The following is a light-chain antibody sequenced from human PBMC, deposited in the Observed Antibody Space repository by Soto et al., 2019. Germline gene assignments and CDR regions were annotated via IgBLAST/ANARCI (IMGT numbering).Light chain of an antibody. V-gene: IGLV2-14*01. CDR3: SSYTSSSTLFYV. J-gene: IGLJ1*01. CDR1: SSDVGGYNY. Sequence: QSVLTQPASVSGSPGQSITIPCTGTSSDVGGYNYVSWYQQHPGKAPKLMIYDVSNRPSGVSNRFSGSKSGNTASLTISGLQAEDEADYYYSSYTSSSTLFYVFGTGTRSPS. CDR2: DVS.